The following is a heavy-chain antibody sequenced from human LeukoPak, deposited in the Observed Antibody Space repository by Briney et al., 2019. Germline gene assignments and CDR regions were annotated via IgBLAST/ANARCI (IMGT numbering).Heavy chain of an antibody. CDR1: GGSFSGYY. CDR2: INHSGST. J-gene: IGHJ5*02. V-gene: IGHV4-34*01. CDR3: ARGGLIVVVVAAWYNWFDP. Sequence: SETLSLTCAVYGGSFSGYYWSWIRQPPGKGLEWIGEINHSGSTNYNPSLKSRVTISVDTSKNQFSLKLSSVTAADTAVYYCARGGLIVVVVAAWYNWFDPWGQRTLVTVSS. D-gene: IGHD2-15*01.